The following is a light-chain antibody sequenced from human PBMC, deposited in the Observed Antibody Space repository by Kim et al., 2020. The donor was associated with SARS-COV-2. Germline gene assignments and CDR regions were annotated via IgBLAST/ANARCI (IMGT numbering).Light chain of an antibody. CDR1: SLRSYY. CDR2: GKN. Sequence: SSELTQDPAVSVALGQTVRITCQGDSLRSYYASWYQQKPGQAPVLVIYGKNNRPSGIPDRFSGSSSGNTASLTITGPQAEDEADYYCNSRDSSGNHLSVV. V-gene: IGLV3-19*01. J-gene: IGLJ2*01. CDR3: NSRDSSGNHLSVV.